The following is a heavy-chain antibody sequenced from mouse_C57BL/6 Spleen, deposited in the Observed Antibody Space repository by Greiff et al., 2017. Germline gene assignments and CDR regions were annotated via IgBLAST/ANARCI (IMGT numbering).Heavy chain of an antibody. J-gene: IGHJ3*01. CDR2: IDPSDSET. CDR1: GYTFTSYW. V-gene: IGHV1-52*01. CDR3: ACHYYGSSGFAY. Sequence: VQLQQPGAELVRPGSSVKLSCKASGYTFTSYWMHWVKQRPIQGLEWIGNIDPSDSETHYNQKFKDKATLTVDKSSSTAYMQLSSLTSEDSAVYSCACHYYGSSGFAYWGQGTLVTVSA. D-gene: IGHD1-1*01.